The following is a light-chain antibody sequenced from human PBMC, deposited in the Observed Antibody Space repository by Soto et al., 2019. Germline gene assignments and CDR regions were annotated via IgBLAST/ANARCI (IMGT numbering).Light chain of an antibody. J-gene: IGKJ4*01. CDR3: QQRSSCPLT. V-gene: IGKV3-11*01. Sequence: EIGLTQSQATLSLSPGERATLSCRASQSVTNNLAWYQQKLGQAPRLLIFAASNRATGIPARFSGSGSGTDFTLTIRSLEPEDFAVYYCQQRSSCPLTFGGGTKVEIK. CDR2: AAS. CDR1: QSVTNN.